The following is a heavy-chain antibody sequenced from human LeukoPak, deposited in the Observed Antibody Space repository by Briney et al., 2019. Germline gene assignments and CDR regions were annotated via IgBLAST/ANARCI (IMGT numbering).Heavy chain of an antibody. D-gene: IGHD3-10*01. J-gene: IGHJ5*02. CDR2: IYTSGST. V-gene: IGHV4-4*07. CDR1: GGSISSYY. CDR3: ARVEVTMVRGVIINNWFDP. Sequence: SKTLSLTCTASGGSISSYYWSWIRQPAGKGLEWIGRIYTSGSTNYNPSLKSRVTMSVDTSKNQFSLRLSSVTAADTAVYYCARVEVTMVRGVIINNWFDPWGQGTLVTVSS.